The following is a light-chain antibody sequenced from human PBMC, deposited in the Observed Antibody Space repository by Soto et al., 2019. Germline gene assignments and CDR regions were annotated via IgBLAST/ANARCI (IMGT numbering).Light chain of an antibody. Sequence: DIQMTQSPSFVSASVGDRVTMACRASQGISTWVVWYQQKPGAAPKLLIHSSSNLQSGVPSRFSGSGSGTDFTLTISSLQPEDFATYYCQQANSFPLTFGPGTKVDIK. CDR1: QGISTW. CDR2: SSS. J-gene: IGKJ3*01. CDR3: QQANSFPLT. V-gene: IGKV1-12*01.